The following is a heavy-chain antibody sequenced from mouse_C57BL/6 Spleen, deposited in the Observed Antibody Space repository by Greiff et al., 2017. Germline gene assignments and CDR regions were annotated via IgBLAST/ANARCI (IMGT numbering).Heavy chain of an antibody. Sequence: EVMLVESEGGLVQPGSSMKLSCTASGFTFSDYYMAWVRQVPEKGLEWVANINYDGSSTYYLDSLKSRFIISRDNAKNILYLQMSSLKSEDTATYYCARVLYGNPYYFDYWGQGTTLTVSS. CDR2: INYDGSST. CDR3: ARVLYGNPYYFDY. J-gene: IGHJ2*01. CDR1: GFTFSDYY. D-gene: IGHD2-1*01. V-gene: IGHV5-16*01.